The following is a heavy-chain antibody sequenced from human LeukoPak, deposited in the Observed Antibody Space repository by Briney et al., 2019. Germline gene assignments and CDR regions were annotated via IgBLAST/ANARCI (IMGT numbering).Heavy chain of an antibody. V-gene: IGHV3-43D*03. CDR3: AKDMAAYYYASGNIDY. CDR1: GFTFDDYA. CDR2: ISWDGGGT. Sequence: GGSLRLSCAASGFTFDDYAMHWVRHATGKGLEWVSLISWDGGGTYYADSVKGRFSTSRDNSKNSLYLQMNSLRAEDTALYYCAKDMAAYYYASGNIDYWGQGTLVTVSS. D-gene: IGHD3-10*01. J-gene: IGHJ4*02.